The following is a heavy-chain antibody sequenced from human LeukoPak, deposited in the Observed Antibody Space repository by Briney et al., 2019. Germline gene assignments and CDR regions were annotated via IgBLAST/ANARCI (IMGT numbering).Heavy chain of an antibody. CDR1: GGSISSYY. J-gene: IGHJ6*02. CDR2: IYYSGST. V-gene: IGHV4-59*01. Sequence: PSGTLSLTCTVSGGSISSYYWSWIRQPPGKGLEWIGYIYYSGSTNYNPSLKSRVTISVDTSKNQFSLKLSSVTAADTAVYYCARGAYSSSSYYYYGMDVWGQGTTVTVSS. CDR3: ARGAYSSSSYYYYGMDV. D-gene: IGHD6-6*01.